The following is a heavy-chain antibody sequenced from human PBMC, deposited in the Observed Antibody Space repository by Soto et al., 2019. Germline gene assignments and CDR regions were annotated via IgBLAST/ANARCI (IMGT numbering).Heavy chain of an antibody. J-gene: IGHJ6*02. CDR3: ARGQLHHYYYYGMDV. D-gene: IGHD1-7*01. CDR1: GGSISGYY. V-gene: IGHV4-59*01. Sequence: PSETLSLTCTVSGGSISGYYWSWIRQPPGRGLEWIGYIYYSGSTNYNPSLKSRVTISVDTSKNQFSLKLSSVTAADTAVYYCARGQLHHYYYYGMDVWGQGTTVTVPS. CDR2: IYYSGST.